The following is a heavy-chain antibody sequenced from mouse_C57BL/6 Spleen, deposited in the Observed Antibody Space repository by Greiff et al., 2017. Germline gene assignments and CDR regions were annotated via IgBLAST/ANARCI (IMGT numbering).Heavy chain of an antibody. Sequence: EVKLMESGGGLVKPGGSLKLSCAASGFTFSSYAMSWVRQTPEKRLEWVATISDGGSYTYYPDNVKGRFTISRDNAKNNLYLQMSHLKSEDTAMYYCASLYYGNYWFAYWGQGTLVTVSA. CDR2: ISDGGSYT. CDR1: GFTFSSYA. CDR3: ASLYYGNYWFAY. V-gene: IGHV5-4*03. J-gene: IGHJ3*01. D-gene: IGHD2-1*01.